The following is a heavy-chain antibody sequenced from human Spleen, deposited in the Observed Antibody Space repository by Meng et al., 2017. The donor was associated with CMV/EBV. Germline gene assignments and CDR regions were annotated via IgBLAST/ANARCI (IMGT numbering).Heavy chain of an antibody. V-gene: IGHV3-21*01. D-gene: IGHD1-26*01. J-gene: IGHJ6*02. CDR3: AKVVGYYYYGMDV. Sequence: GGSLRLSCAASGFTFSSYSMNWVRQAPGKGLEWVSSISSSSSYIYYADSVKGRFTISRDNAKNSLYLQMNSLRAEDTAVYYCAKVVGYYYYGMDVWGQGTTVTVSS. CDR1: GFTFSSYS. CDR2: ISSSSSYI.